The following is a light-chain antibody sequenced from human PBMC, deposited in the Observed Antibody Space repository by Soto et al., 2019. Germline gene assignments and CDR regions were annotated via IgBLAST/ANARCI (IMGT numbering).Light chain of an antibody. J-gene: IGLJ1*01. CDR1: SSDVGGYNY. V-gene: IGLV2-14*01. Sequence: QSVLTQPASVSGSPGQSITISCTGTSSDVGGYNYVSWYQQHPGKAPKFMIYDVSNRPSGVANRFSGSKSGNTASLTISGLQEEDEDDDYCSSYTTSNTRQIVFGTGTKLTVL. CDR2: DVS. CDR3: SSYTTSNTRQIV.